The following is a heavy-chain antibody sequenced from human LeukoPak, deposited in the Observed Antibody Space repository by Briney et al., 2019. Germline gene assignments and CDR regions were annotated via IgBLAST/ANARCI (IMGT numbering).Heavy chain of an antibody. CDR3: ARDWVAGVPFDAFNI. D-gene: IGHD3-10*01. Sequence: GGSLRLSCAASGFTLSGYWMSWVRQAPGKGLEWVANIKEDGSETYYVDSVKGRFTISRDNAKNSLYLHMNSLTAEDTAMYYCARDWVAGVPFDAFNIWGQGTMVSVSS. CDR1: GFTLSGYW. CDR2: IKEDGSET. J-gene: IGHJ3*02. V-gene: IGHV3-7*01.